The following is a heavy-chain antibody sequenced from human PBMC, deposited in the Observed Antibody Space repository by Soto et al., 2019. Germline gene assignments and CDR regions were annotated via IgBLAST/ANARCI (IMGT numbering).Heavy chain of an antibody. CDR2: TYYRSKWYN. Sequence: PSQTLSLTCAISGDSVSSNSAAWNSIRQSPSRGLEWLGRTYYRSKWYNDYAVSVKSRITINPDTSKNQFSLQLNSVTPEDTAVYYCAREIAAAGRNYYYYGMDVWGQGTTVTVSS. CDR3: AREIAAAGRNYYYYGMDV. D-gene: IGHD6-13*01. CDR1: GDSVSSNSAA. J-gene: IGHJ6*02. V-gene: IGHV6-1*01.